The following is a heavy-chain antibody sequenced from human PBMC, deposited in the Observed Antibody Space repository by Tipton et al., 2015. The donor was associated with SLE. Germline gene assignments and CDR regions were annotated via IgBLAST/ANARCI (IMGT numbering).Heavy chain of an antibody. Sequence: TLSLTCAVYGGSFSGYYWSWIRQPPGKGLEWIGEINHSGSTNYNPSLKSRVTISVDTSKNQFSLKLSSVTAADTAVYYCAVGTSGWFDPWGQGTLVTVSS. J-gene: IGHJ5*02. CDR2: INHSGST. D-gene: IGHD7-27*01. V-gene: IGHV4-34*01. CDR1: GGSFSGYY. CDR3: AVGTSGWFDP.